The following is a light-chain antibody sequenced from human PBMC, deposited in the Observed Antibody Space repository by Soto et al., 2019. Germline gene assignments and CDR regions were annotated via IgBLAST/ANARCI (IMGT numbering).Light chain of an antibody. CDR1: SSDIGAYDY. CDR3: SSFTDGNNLV. J-gene: IGLJ1*01. V-gene: IGLV2-14*01. CDR2: EVN. Sequence: QSALTQPASLSGSPGQSITISCTGTSSDIGAYDYVSWFQQHPGKAPKLMISEVNNRPSGVSNRFSGSKSGNTASLTVSAPQAEDEADYYCSSFTDGNNLVFGTGTKVTV.